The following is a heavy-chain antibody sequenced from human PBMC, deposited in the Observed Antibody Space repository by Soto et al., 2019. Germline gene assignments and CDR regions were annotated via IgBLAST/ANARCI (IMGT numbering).Heavy chain of an antibody. CDR3: TRPPYYYDSSGYYRDY. CDR2: IRSKANSYAT. J-gene: IGHJ4*02. D-gene: IGHD3-22*01. CDR1: GFTFSGSA. V-gene: IGHV3-73*01. Sequence: GGSLRLSCAASGFTFSGSAMHWVHQASGKGLEWVGRIRSKANSYATAYAASVKGRFTISRDDSKNTAYLQMNSLKTEDTAVYYCTRPPYYYDSSGYYRDYWGQGTLVTVSS.